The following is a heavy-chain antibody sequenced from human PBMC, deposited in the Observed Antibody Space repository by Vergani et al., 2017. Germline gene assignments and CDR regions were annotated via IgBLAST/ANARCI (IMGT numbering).Heavy chain of an antibody. CDR2: IQFDGSNQ. CDR1: GFTLSNSD. V-gene: IGHV3-30*02. CDR3: AKHFRGWGIDY. J-gene: IGHJ4*02. D-gene: IGHD3-16*01. Sequence: QVQLVESGGGVVQRGGSLRLSCATSGFTLSNSDMQWIRQGPGKGLEFVAFIQFDGSNQYYADPVKGRFTLSRDFSKNTLYLQMNSLRTDDTATYYCAKHFRGWGIDYWGQGTQVIVSS.